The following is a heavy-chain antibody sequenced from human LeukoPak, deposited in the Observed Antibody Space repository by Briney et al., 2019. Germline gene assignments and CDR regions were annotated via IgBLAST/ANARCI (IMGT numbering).Heavy chain of an antibody. Sequence: GGSLRLSCAASGFTFSNYWMSWVRQAPGKGLEWVANIKHDGSEKYHVDSVKGRFTISRDNAKNSLYLQMNRLRAEDTAVYYCASDESYSSDYWGQGTLVTVSS. D-gene: IGHD6-13*01. CDR2: IKHDGSEK. V-gene: IGHV3-7*05. CDR3: ASDESYSSDY. CDR1: GFTFSNYW. J-gene: IGHJ4*02.